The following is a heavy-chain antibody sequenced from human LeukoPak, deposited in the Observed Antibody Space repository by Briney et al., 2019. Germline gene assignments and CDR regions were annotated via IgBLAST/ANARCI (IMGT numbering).Heavy chain of an antibody. V-gene: IGHV3-48*01. CDR3: ARLDWSNAFDI. D-gene: IGHD3/OR15-3a*01. Sequence: GGSLRLSCAASGFTFSSYSMNWVRQAPGKGLEWVSYISSSSSTIYYADSVKGRFTISRDNAKNSLYLQMNSLRAEDTAVYYCARLDWSNAFDIWDQGTMVTVSS. J-gene: IGHJ3*02. CDR1: GFTFSSYS. CDR2: ISSSSSTI.